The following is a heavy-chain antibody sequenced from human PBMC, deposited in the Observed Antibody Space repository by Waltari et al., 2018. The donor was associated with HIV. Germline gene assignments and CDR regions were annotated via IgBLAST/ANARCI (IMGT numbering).Heavy chain of an antibody. CDR3: RTSSDYGDPPVDY. CDR2: IKSKSDGGTT. D-gene: IGHD4-17*01. Sequence: EVQLVESGGGLVKPGGSLRLYCAASGIHFSNAWMSGDSQAPGKGLEWVGRIKSKSDGGTTYAAPVKGRFIISRNDSKNMLYLQMKSLKTEDTAVYYCRTSSDYGDPPVDYWGQGTLVTVSS. V-gene: IGHV3-15*01. J-gene: IGHJ4*02. CDR1: GIHFSNAW.